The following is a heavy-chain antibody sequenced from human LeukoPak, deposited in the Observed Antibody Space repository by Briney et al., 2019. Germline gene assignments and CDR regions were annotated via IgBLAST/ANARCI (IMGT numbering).Heavy chain of an antibody. J-gene: IGHJ4*02. CDR3: VKPQPGGGFDY. CDR2: ISSNGGST. D-gene: IGHD1-14*01. CDR1: GFTFSSYA. V-gene: IGHV3-64D*09. Sequence: PGGSLRLSCSASGFTFSSYAMHWVRQAPGMGLEYVSAISSNGGSTYYADSVKGRFTISRDNSKNTLYLQMSSLRAEDTAVYYCVKPQPGGGFDYWGQGTLVTVSS.